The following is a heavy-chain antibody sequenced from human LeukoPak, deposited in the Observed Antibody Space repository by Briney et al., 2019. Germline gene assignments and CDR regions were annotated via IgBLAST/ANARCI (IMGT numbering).Heavy chain of an antibody. CDR1: GDSFSYFY. J-gene: IGHJ4*02. D-gene: IGHD6-13*01. CDR3: ARGVVAAAGRTFDF. Sequence: PSETLSLTCSVSGDSFSYFYWSWIQQPPGKGLEWIGYIYNSGSTNYNPSLKSRVTISLDTSKNQFSLKLSSVTAADTAVYYCARGVVAAAGRTFDFWGQGTLVTVSS. V-gene: IGHV4-59*01. CDR2: IYNSGST.